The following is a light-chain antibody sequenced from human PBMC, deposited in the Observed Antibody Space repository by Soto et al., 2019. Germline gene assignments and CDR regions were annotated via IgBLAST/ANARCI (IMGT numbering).Light chain of an antibody. Sequence: QSVLTQPPSVSGASGQRVTISCTGSSSNIGAGYDVHWYQQLPGTAPKLLIYSNNNRPSGVPDRFSGSKSGTSASLAITGLQAEDEADYYCQSFDSSLSGWVFGGGTQLTVL. CDR1: SSNIGAGYD. CDR3: QSFDSSLSGWV. V-gene: IGLV1-40*01. J-gene: IGLJ3*02. CDR2: SNN.